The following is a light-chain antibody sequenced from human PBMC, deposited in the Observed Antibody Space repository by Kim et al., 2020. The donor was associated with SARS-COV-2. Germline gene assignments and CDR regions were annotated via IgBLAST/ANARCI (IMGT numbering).Light chain of an antibody. J-gene: IGLJ3*02. CDR1: SGHSNYA. CDR3: QTWGTGIQV. Sequence: AAVKLTCTLSSGHSNYAIAWHQQKPEKGPGYLMKLNSDGSHSKGDGIPDRFSGSSSGTERYLTISSLQSEDEADYYCQTWGTGIQVFGGGTKLTVL. V-gene: IGLV4-69*01. CDR2: LNSDGSH.